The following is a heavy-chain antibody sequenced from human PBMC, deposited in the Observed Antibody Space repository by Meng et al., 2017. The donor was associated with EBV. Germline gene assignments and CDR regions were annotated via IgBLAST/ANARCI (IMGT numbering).Heavy chain of an antibody. Sequence: QVQLQESGPGLGKPSETLPLTCTVPGGSVNNESYYWGWIRQPPGKGLEYIGYIYYTGSTNYNSSLKSRVTISLDKSKNQFSLKLTSLTAADTAIYYCARGDYTNYPRWFDPWDQGPLVTVAS. D-gene: IGHD4-11*01. J-gene: IGHJ5*02. CDR2: IYYTGST. V-gene: IGHV4-61*01. CDR1: GGSVNNESYY. CDR3: ARGDYTNYPRWFDP.